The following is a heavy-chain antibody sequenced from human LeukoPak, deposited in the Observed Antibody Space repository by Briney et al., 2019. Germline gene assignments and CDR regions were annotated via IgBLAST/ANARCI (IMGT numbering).Heavy chain of an antibody. D-gene: IGHD3-9*01. CDR3: ARGSPHEYFDWLLYPSTNYYYYYMDV. V-gene: IGHV4-38-2*02. Sequence: SETLSLTCTVSGYSISSGYLWGWIRQPPGKGLEWIGSIYESGSTYYNPSLKSRVTISVDTSKNQFSLKLTSVTAADTAVYCCARGSPHEYFDWLLYPSTNYYYYYMDVWGKGTTVTISS. CDR1: GYSISSGYL. CDR2: IYESGST. J-gene: IGHJ6*03.